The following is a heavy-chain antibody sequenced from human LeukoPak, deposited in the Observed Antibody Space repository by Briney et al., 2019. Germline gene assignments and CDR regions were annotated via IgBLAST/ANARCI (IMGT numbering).Heavy chain of an antibody. D-gene: IGHD1-20*01. CDR3: ASRRITGLTTHPVDF. Sequence: ASVKVSCKASGYTFSGYYLHWVRQAPGQGLEWMGWINPNSGGTNYAQKFQDRVTINADKSTNIVYMELRSLRSEDTAVYFCASRRITGLTTHPVDFWGQGTLISVSS. CDR1: GYTFSGYY. J-gene: IGHJ4*02. CDR2: INPNSGGT. V-gene: IGHV1-2*02.